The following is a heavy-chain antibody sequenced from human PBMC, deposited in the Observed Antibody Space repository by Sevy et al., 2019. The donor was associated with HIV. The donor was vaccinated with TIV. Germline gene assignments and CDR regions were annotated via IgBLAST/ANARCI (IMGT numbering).Heavy chain of an antibody. CDR2: IIPIYGTI. J-gene: IGHJ5*02. Sequence: ASVKVSCKASGGTFSSHAISWVRQAPGQGLEWMGGIIPIYGTINYAQKLQGRVTITADESTSTVYMVLSSLRPDDAAVYYCAREVTGTTYGFDPWGQGTLVTVSS. V-gene: IGHV1-69*13. CDR1: GGTFSSHA. D-gene: IGHD1-7*01. CDR3: AREVTGTTYGFDP.